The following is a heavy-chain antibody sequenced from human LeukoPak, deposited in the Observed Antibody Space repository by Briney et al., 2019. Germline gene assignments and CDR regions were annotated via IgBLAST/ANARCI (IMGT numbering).Heavy chain of an antibody. Sequence: ASVKVSCKASGYTFTSYGISWVRQAPGQGLEWMGWISAYNGNTNYAQKLQGRVAMTTDTSTSTAYMELRSLRSDDTAVYYCARGGGYCSSTSCHPFDYWGQGTLVTVSS. CDR3: ARGGGYCSSTSCHPFDY. V-gene: IGHV1-18*01. CDR1: GYTFTSYG. D-gene: IGHD2-2*01. J-gene: IGHJ4*02. CDR2: ISAYNGNT.